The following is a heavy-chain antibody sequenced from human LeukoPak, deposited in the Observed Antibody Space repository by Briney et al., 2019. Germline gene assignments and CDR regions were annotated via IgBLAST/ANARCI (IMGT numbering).Heavy chain of an antibody. D-gene: IGHD5-18*01. CDR1: GGSISSSSYD. CDR3: VAGTAMVMDWFDP. J-gene: IGHJ5*02. V-gene: IGHV4-39*01. Sequence: PTETLSLTCTVSGGSISSSSYDWGRIRQTPGKGLERIGSIYYSVTTYSNPSLKSRVTISVDTSKNLFSLKLSSVTAADTAVYYCVAGTAMVMDWFDPWGQGTLVTVSS. CDR2: IYYSVTT.